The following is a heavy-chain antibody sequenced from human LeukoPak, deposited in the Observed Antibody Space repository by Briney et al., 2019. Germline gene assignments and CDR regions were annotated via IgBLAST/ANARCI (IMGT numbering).Heavy chain of an antibody. CDR2: ISSSSSTI. CDR1: GSTFSSYS. CDR3: ARARIPRSFDY. V-gene: IGHV3-48*04. D-gene: IGHD2-15*01. J-gene: IGHJ4*02. Sequence: GGSLRLSCAASGSTFSSYSMNWVRQAPGKGLEWVSYISSSSSTIYYADSVKGRFTISRDNAKNSLYLQMNSLRAEDTAVYYCARARIPRSFDYWGQGTLVTVSS.